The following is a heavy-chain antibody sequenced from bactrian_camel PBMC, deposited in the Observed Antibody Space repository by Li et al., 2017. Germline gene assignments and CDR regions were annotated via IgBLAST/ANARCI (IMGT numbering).Heavy chain of an antibody. V-gene: IGHV3S1*01. CDR2: INNSGGTT. J-gene: IGHJ4*01. Sequence: HVQLVESGGGLVQPGGSLRLSCAASGFTFRTYWMYWVRQAPGKGLDWVSSINNSGGTTYSADSVKGRFTIYRDNANDALYLQLNSLKTEDTAMYYCAASPSDWAFMYWGQGTQVTVS. CDR1: GFTFRTYW. D-gene: IGHD2*01. CDR3: AASPSDWAFMY.